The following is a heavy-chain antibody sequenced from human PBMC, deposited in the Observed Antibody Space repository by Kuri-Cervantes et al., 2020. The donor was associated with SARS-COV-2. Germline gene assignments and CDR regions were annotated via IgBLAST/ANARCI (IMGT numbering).Heavy chain of an antibody. CDR3: AKDQHGIVVVVAAIDY. Sequence: GESLKISCAASGFTFSDYAMHWVRQAPGKGLEWVALISYDGSNKFYADSVKGRFTISRDNSKNTLYLQMNSLRAEDTAVYYCAKDQHGIVVVVAAIDYWGQGTLVTVSS. CDR2: ISYDGSNK. CDR1: GFTFSDYA. D-gene: IGHD2-15*01. V-gene: IGHV3-30*18. J-gene: IGHJ4*02.